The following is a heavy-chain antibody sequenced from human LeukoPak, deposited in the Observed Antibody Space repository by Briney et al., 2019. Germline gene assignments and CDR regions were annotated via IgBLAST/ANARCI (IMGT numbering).Heavy chain of an antibody. V-gene: IGHV3-30*02. J-gene: IGHJ4*02. CDR1: GIDFRASG. D-gene: IGHD2-2*01. CDR3: AREGGTVVVGRFDY. CDR2: IQTDGSDK. Sequence: GGSLRLSCAASGIDFRASGMHWVRQAPGMGLEWVTFIQTDGSDKYYAASVAGRFTISRDNSKNTVYLHMNSLRPDDTALYYCAREGGTVVVGRFDYWGQGTLVTVSS.